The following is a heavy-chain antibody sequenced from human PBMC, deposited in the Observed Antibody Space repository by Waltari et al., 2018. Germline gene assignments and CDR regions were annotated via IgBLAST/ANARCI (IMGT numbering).Heavy chain of an antibody. CDR3: TVIAGNFDI. J-gene: IGHJ3*02. D-gene: IGHD2-21*01. CDR2: INCKNGGT. V-gene: IGHV1-2*06. CDR1: GYIFINYF. Sequence: QVNLVQSGADVRKPGASVTVSCKASGYIFINYFIHWVRQAPGQGLEWSGRINCKNGGTDYAQNFQVRVTLTRDTSISTAYMELSGLTLDDTAIYYCTVIAGNFDIWGPGTMVTASS.